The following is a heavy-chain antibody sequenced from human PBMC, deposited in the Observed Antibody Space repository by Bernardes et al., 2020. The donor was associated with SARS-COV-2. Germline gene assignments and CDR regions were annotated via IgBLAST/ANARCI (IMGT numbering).Heavy chain of an antibody. CDR3: ARDDRRLCTASSCQTIGLDV. J-gene: IGHJ3*01. V-gene: IGHV1-18*01. CDR2: ISGSDGKT. Sequence: ASVKVSCKTSGYTFWSYGISWVRQAPGQGLEWMGWISGSDGKTTYAAKYQGRVSMTLDKGASSAYMELRGLGSDDTAVYYCARDDRRLCTASSCQTIGLDVWGQGTKVVVSS. D-gene: IGHD3-10*02. CDR1: GYTFWSYG.